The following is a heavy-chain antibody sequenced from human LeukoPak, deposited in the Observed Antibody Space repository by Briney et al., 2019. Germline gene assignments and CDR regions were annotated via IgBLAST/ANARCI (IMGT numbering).Heavy chain of an antibody. CDR1: GGSISSSSYY. V-gene: IGHV4-39*07. Sequence: PSETLSLTCTVSGGSISSSSYYWGWIRQPPGKGLEWIGSIYYSGSTYYNPSLKSRVTISVDTSKNQFSLKLSSVTAADTAVYYCARFGNQRGVIIPPFDYWGQGTLVTVSS. J-gene: IGHJ4*02. D-gene: IGHD3-10*01. CDR3: ARFGNQRGVIIPPFDY. CDR2: IYYSGST.